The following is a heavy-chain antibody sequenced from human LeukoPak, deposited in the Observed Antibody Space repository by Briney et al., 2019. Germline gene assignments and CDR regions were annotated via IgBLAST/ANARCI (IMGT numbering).Heavy chain of an antibody. Sequence: GASVKVSCKASGYTFTGYYMHWVRQAPGQGLEWMGWINPNSGGTNYAQKFQGRVTMTRDTTISTAYMELSRLRSDDTAVYYSARNDYSNYVGYWYLDLWGRGTLVTVSA. J-gene: IGHJ2*01. CDR2: INPNSGGT. CDR1: GYTFTGYY. V-gene: IGHV1-2*02. CDR3: ARNDYSNYVGYWYLDL. D-gene: IGHD4-11*01.